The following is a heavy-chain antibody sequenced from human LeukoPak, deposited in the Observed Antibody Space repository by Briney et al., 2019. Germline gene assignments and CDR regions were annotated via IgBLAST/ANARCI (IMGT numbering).Heavy chain of an antibody. CDR3: ARRATIFGVVTMAFDP. D-gene: IGHD3-3*01. CDR1: GGSFSGYY. V-gene: IGHV4-34*01. J-gene: IGHJ5*02. CDR2: INHSGST. Sequence: PSETLSLTCAVYGGSFSGYYWSWIRQPPGKGLEWIGEINHSGSTNYNPSLKSRVTISVDTSKNQLSLKLSSVTAADTAVYYRARRATIFGVVTMAFDPWGQGTLVTVSS.